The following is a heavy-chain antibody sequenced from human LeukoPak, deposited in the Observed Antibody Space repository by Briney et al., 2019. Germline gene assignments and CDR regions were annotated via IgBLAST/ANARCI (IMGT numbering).Heavy chain of an antibody. CDR2: ISAYNGNT. D-gene: IGHD1-26*01. V-gene: IGHV1-18*01. Sequence: ASVNVSCTASGYTFTSYGISWVRQAPGQGLEWMGWISAYNGNTSYAQNLQGRVTMTTDTSTSTAYMELRSLRSDDTAVYYCARHSGSYQRGWFDPWGQGTLVTVSS. CDR3: ARHSGSYQRGWFDP. CDR1: GYTFTSYG. J-gene: IGHJ5*02.